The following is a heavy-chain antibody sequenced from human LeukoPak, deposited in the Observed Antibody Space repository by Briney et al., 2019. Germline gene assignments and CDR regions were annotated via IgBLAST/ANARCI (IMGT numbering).Heavy chain of an antibody. Sequence: SETLSLTCTVSGGSISSYYWSWIRQPPGKGLEWIGYIYYSGSTNYNPSLKSRVIISVDTSKNQFSLKLSPVIAADTAVYYCARAGGITMIVVLLGDAFDIWGPGTMVTVSS. CDR1: GGSISSYY. D-gene: IGHD3-22*01. CDR3: ARAGGITMIVVLLGDAFDI. CDR2: IYYSGST. J-gene: IGHJ3*02. V-gene: IGHV4-59*01.